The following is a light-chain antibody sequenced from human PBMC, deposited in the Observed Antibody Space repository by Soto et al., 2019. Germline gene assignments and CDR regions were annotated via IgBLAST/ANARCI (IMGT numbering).Light chain of an antibody. CDR1: SSDVGSYNL. J-gene: IGLJ1*01. CDR2: EGS. V-gene: IGLV2-23*03. Sequence: CTRNSSDVGSYNLVSWYQQHPGKAPKLMIYEGSKRPSGVSNRFSGSKSGNTASLTISGLQAEDEADYYCCSYAGSSTFVFGTGTKVTVL. CDR3: CSYAGSSTFV.